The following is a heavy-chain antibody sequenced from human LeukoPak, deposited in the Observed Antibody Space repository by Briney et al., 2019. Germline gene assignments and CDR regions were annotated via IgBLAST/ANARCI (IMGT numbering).Heavy chain of an antibody. D-gene: IGHD3-3*01. CDR3: ARGKSSGIFGVAAYYFDY. J-gene: IGHJ4*02. CDR2: MNPNSGNT. V-gene: IGHV1-8*03. Sequence: ASVKVSCKASGYTFTSYGISWVRQAPGQGLEWMGWMNPNSGNTGYAQKFQGRVTITRNTSISTAYMELSSLRSEDTAVYYCARGKSSGIFGVAAYYFDYWGQGTLVTVSS. CDR1: GYTFTSYG.